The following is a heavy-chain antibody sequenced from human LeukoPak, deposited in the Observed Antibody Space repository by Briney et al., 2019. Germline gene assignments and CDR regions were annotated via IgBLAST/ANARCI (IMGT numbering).Heavy chain of an antibody. J-gene: IGHJ4*02. V-gene: IGHV3-23*01. CDR2: ISGSGGST. D-gene: IGHD3-10*01. CDR3: AKAGAGVRFGGFVAYYFDY. CDR1: GFTFSSYA. Sequence: GGSLRLSCAASGFTFSSYAMSWVRQAPGKGLEWVSAISGSGGSTYYADSVKGRFTISRDNSKNTLYLQMNSLRAEDTAVYYCAKAGAGVRFGGFVAYYFDYWGQGTLVTVSS.